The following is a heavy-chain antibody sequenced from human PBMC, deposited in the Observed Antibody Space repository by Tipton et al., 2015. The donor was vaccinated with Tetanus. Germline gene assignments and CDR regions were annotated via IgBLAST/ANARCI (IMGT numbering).Heavy chain of an antibody. CDR2: ITGSGGST. Sequence: SWVRQAPRKGLEWVSAITGSGGSTYYAESVKGRFAISRDNSKNTLYLQMSSLRADDSAVYYCAKSVVTAIQSIHYWSHGTRVTVFS. J-gene: IGHJ4*01. V-gene: IGHV3-23*01. D-gene: IGHD2-21*02. CDR3: AKSVVTAIQSIHY.